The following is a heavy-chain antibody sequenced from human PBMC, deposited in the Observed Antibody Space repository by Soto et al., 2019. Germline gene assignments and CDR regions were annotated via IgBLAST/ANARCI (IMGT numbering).Heavy chain of an antibody. D-gene: IGHD3-9*01. CDR2: FDPEDGET. V-gene: IGHV1-24*01. J-gene: IGHJ4*02. CDR1: AYTLTELS. CDR3: ATALDILAGLNFDY. Sequence: ASVKGSCKVSAYTLTELSRHWVRQAPGKGLEWMGGFDPEDGETIYAQKFQGRVTMTEDTSTDTAYMELSSLRSEDTAVYYCATALDILAGLNFDYWGQGTLVTVSS.